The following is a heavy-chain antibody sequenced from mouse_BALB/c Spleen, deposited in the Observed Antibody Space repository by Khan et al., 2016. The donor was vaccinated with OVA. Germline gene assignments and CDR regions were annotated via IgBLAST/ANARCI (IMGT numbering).Heavy chain of an antibody. CDR2: ISGDSTTI. J-gene: IGHJ2*01. Sequence: EVELVESGGGLVQPGGSRKLSCAASGFTFNSYGMHWVRQAPEKGLEWVAYISGDSTTIYYADTVKGRFTISRDNPKNTLFLQMTSLMSEDTAMYYCATSYFYGYYFDYWGPGTTLTVS. CDR3: ATSYFYGYYFDY. D-gene: IGHD1-1*01. CDR1: GFTFNSYG. V-gene: IGHV5-17*02.